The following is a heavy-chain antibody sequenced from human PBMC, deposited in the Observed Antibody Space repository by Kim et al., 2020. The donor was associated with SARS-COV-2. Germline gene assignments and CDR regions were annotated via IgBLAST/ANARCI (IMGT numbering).Heavy chain of an antibody. Sequence: GGSLRLSCAASGFTFDDYAMHWVRQAPGKGLEWVSGISWNSGSIGYADSVKGRFTISRDNAKNSLYLQMNSLRAEDTALYYCAKDTTVVGYSYGFGPPAYFDYWGQGTLVTVSS. J-gene: IGHJ4*02. V-gene: IGHV3-9*01. D-gene: IGHD5-18*01. CDR3: AKDTTVVGYSYGFGPPAYFDY. CDR1: GFTFDDYA. CDR2: ISWNSGSI.